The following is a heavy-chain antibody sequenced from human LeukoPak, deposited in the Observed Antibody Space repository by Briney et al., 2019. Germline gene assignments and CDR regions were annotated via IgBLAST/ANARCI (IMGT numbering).Heavy chain of an antibody. CDR1: GYSISSGYY. CDR2: SYHSGST. CDR3: ARAPGEQWLVRRTHFDY. D-gene: IGHD6-19*01. Sequence: KTAETLSLTCAVSGYSISSGYYWGWIRQPPGKGLEWIGSSYHSGSTYYNPSLKSRVTISVDTSKNQFSLKLSSVTAADTAVYYSARAPGEQWLVRRTHFDYWGQGTLVTVSS. V-gene: IGHV4-38-2*01. J-gene: IGHJ4*02.